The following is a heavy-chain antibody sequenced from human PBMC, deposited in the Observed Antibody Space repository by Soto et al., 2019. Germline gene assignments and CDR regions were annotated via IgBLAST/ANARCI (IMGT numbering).Heavy chain of an antibody. CDR3: ALARGIVVVPAAINSYFDY. CDR2: IIPIFGTA. J-gene: IGHJ4*02. Sequence: SVKVSCKASGGTFSSYAISWVRQAPGQGLEWMGGIIPIFGTANYAQKFQGRVTITADESTSTAYMELSSLRSEDTAVYYCALARGIVVVPAAINSYFDYWGQGTLVTVSS. V-gene: IGHV1-69*13. CDR1: GGTFSSYA. D-gene: IGHD2-2*01.